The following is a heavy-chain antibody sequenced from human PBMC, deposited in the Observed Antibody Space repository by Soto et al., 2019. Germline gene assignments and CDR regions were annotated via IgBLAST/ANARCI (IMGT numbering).Heavy chain of an antibody. V-gene: IGHV1-69*02. CDR3: XXXXYSGHDYGD. J-gene: IGHJ4*02. CDR1: GGTFTNYT. D-gene: IGHD5-12*01. CDR2: IIPILNRA. Sequence: QVQLVQSGAEVKKPGSSVRVSCKASGGTFTNYTIGWVRQAPGQGLEWMGRIIPILNRAQYAQKFQGRVTITVDKSXXXXXXXXXXXXXXXXXXXXXXXXXYSGHDYGDWGQGTLVTVSS.